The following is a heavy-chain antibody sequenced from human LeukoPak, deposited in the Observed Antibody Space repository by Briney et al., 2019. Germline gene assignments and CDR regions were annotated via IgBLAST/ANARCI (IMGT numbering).Heavy chain of an antibody. CDR1: GFAFSSYS. CDR2: IYSRGDT. CDR3: ARGRGLPGPLDY. Sequence: GGSLRLSCAASGFAFSSYSMNWVRQAPGKGLEWVSLIYSRGDTKYADSVKGRFTISRDNSKNSLYLQMNSLRAEDTAVYYCARGRGLPGPLDYWGQGTLVTVSS. V-gene: IGHV3-66*01. D-gene: IGHD3-10*01. J-gene: IGHJ4*02.